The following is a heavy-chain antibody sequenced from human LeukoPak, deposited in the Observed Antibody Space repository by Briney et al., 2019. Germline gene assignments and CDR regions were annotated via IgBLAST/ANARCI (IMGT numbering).Heavy chain of an antibody. J-gene: IGHJ4*02. CDR3: ARDQGVRGTYYYDSNGYYWGLDY. D-gene: IGHD3-22*01. Sequence: GASVKVSCKASGYTFTTYGISWLRRDPGQGLEWMGWISAYNGNTNYALKLQGRVTMATDTSTSTAYMELRSLRSDDTAVYYCARDQGVRGTYYYDSNGYYWGLDYWGQGTLVTVSS. CDR1: GYTFTTYG. CDR2: ISAYNGNT. V-gene: IGHV1-18*01.